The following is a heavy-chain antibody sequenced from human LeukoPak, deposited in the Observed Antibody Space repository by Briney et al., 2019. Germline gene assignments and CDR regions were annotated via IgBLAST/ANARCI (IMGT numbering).Heavy chain of an antibody. D-gene: IGHD2-15*01. CDR2: ISGSGGST. J-gene: IGHJ6*02. CDR1: GFTFANYA. V-gene: IGHV3-23*01. CDR3: ARGSGYYYKYGMDV. Sequence: GGSLRLSCAASGFTFANYAMTWVRQAPGKGLEWVSAISGSGGSTYYADSVKGRFTISRDNAKNSLYLQMNSLRAEDTAVYYCARGSGYYYKYGMDVWGQGTTVTVSS.